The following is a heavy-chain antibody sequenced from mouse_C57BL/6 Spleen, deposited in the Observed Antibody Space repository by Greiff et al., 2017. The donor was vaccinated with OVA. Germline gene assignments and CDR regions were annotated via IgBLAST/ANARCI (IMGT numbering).Heavy chain of an antibody. J-gene: IGHJ2*01. CDR3: ARRIYYVSSYVEDFFDD. CDR1: GYTFTSYW. Sequence: QVQLQQPGAELVKPGASVKMSCKASGYTFTSYWITWVKQRPGQGLEWIGDIYPGSGSTNYNEKFKSKATLTVDTSSSTAYMQLSSLTSEDSAVXYCARRIYYVSSYVEDFFDDWGQGTTLTVSS. CDR2: IYPGSGST. V-gene: IGHV1-55*01. D-gene: IGHD1-1*01.